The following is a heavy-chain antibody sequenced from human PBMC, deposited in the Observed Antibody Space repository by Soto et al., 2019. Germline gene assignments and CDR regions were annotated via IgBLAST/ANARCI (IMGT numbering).Heavy chain of an antibody. V-gene: IGHV3-23*03. Sequence: EVPLLESGGGLVQPGGSLTLSCAASGFTFSDYTMSWVRQAPGKVLECISVILSDYNTYYAGSVRGRFTISRDNFKNTLYLEMNSLRAEDTAVYYCARRTSGYFGYWGQGALVTVSS. CDR1: GFTFSDYT. J-gene: IGHJ4*02. D-gene: IGHD6-19*01. CDR2: ILSDYNT. CDR3: ARRTSGYFGY.